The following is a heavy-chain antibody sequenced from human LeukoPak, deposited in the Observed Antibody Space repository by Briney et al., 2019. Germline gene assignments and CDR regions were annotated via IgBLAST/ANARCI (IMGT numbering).Heavy chain of an antibody. CDR2: IYHSGST. CDR3: ARQIKGEWSPT. CDR1: GYSISSGYY. D-gene: IGHD3-16*01. V-gene: IGHV4-38-2*02. J-gene: IGHJ3*01. Sequence: SETLSLTCTVSGYSISSGYYWGWIRQPPGKGLEWIGSIYHSGSTYYNPSLKSRVTISVDTSKNQFSLKLSSVTAADTAVYYCARQIKGEWSPTWGQGTMVTVSS.